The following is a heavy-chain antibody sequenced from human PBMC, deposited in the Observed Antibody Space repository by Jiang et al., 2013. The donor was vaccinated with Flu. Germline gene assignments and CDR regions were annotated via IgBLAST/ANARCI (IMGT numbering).Heavy chain of an antibody. CDR1: GGSISSGGYY. D-gene: IGHD5-18*01. CDR3: ARGGYSYGFQLYGMDV. J-gene: IGHJ6*02. Sequence: GPGLVKPSQTLSLTCTVSGGSISSGGYYWSWIRQHPGKGLEWIGYIYYSGSTYYNPSLKSRVTISVDTSKNQFSLKLSSVTAADTAVYYCARGGYSYGFQLYGMDVWGQGTTVTGLL. CDR2: IYYSGST. V-gene: IGHV4-31*03.